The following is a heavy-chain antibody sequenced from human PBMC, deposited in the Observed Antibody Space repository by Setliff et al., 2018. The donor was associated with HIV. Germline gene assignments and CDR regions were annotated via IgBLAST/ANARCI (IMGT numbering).Heavy chain of an antibody. J-gene: IGHJ6*03. V-gene: IGHV1-3*01. CDR2: INGGNGNT. Sequence: ASVKVSCKASGYTFTSYAMHWVRQAPGQRLEWMGWINGGNGNTKYSQKFQGRVTITRETSATTAYMELSSLRSEDTAVYYCARDGSDPETGTPHYYMDVWGKGTTVTVSS. D-gene: IGHD1-7*01. CDR1: GYTFTSYA. CDR3: ARDGSDPETGTPHYYMDV.